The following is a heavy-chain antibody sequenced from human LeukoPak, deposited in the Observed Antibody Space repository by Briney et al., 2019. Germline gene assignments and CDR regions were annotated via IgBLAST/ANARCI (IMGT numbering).Heavy chain of an antibody. V-gene: IGHV5-51*01. D-gene: IGHD3-10*01. J-gene: IGHJ4*02. CDR2: IYPADSDT. Sequence: GESLKISCKGSGYNFTNYLIGWVRQLPGKGLEWMGIIYPADSDTRYSPSFQGQVTISADKSISTAYLQWSSLKASDTAMYYCARGWFGELLRGVDYWGQGTLVTVSS. CDR1: GYNFTNYL. CDR3: ARGWFGELLRGVDY.